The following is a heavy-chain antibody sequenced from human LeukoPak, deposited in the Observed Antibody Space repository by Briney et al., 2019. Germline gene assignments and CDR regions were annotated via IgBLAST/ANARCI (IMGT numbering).Heavy chain of an antibody. J-gene: IGHJ4*02. V-gene: IGHV4-59*01. CDR1: GGSISSYY. CDR2: IYYSGST. Sequence: NPSETLSLTCTVSGGSISSYYWSWIRQPPGKGLEWIGYIYYSGSTNYNPSLKSRVTISVDTSKNQFSLRLSSVTAADTAVYYCARGYDFWSGYCNYWGQGTLVTVSS. D-gene: IGHD3-3*01. CDR3: ARGYDFWSGYCNY.